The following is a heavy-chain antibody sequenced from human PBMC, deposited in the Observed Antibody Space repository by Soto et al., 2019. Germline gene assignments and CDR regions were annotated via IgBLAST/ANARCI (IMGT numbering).Heavy chain of an antibody. CDR2: IKSGGNTK. J-gene: IGHJ3*01. CDR1: GLAFNSYG. Sequence: GGSLRLSCAASGLAFNSYGMDWVRQAPGKGLEWVANIKSGGNTKLYVDSVKGRFTISRDDAKNSLYLDMNSLRAEDTAVYYCIKEKSVMYSGYDAFDVWGQGTMVTVSS. D-gene: IGHD5-12*01. V-gene: IGHV3-48*03. CDR3: IKEKSVMYSGYDAFDV.